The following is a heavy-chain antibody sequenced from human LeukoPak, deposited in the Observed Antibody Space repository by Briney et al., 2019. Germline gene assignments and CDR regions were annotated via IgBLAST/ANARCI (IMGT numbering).Heavy chain of an antibody. V-gene: IGHV3-13*01. D-gene: IGHD1-1*01. Sequence: GGSLRLPCAASGFTFSDYDMHWVRQATGKGLEWVSAIGTAVDTYYTGSVKGRFTISRENAKNSLYLQMSSRRAGDTAVYYCARVAKERVGGVYYFDYRGQGTLVTVSS. CDR2: IGTAVDT. CDR1: GFTFSDYD. CDR3: ARVAKERVGGVYYFDY. J-gene: IGHJ4*02.